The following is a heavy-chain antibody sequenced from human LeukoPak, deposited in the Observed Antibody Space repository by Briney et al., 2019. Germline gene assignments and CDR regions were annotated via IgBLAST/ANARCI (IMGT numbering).Heavy chain of an antibody. D-gene: IGHD2-15*01. Sequence: GGSLRLSCAASGFTFGSYSMNWVRQAPGKGLEWLSHINSGSNSINYADSVKGRFIISRDNAKNSLYLQMNSLRAEDTALYYCAREPPYGTWSLDYWGQGALVTVSS. CDR2: INSGSNSI. V-gene: IGHV3-48*01. CDR1: GFTFGSYS. J-gene: IGHJ4*02. CDR3: AREPPYGTWSLDY.